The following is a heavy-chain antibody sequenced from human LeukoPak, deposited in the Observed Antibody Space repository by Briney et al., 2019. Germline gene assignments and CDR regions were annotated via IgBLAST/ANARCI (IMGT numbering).Heavy chain of an antibody. J-gene: IGHJ4*02. CDR3: ARLNLEELSPKLDY. Sequence: GASVKVSCKASNYIFTSYGINWVRQAPGQGLEWMGWINIYKGNVKYAQKFQGRVTMTTDTSTSTAYMELRSLRSDDTAVYYCARLNLEELSPKLDYWGQGTLVTVSS. D-gene: IGHD3-16*02. V-gene: IGHV1-18*04. CDR1: NYIFTSYG. CDR2: INIYKGNV.